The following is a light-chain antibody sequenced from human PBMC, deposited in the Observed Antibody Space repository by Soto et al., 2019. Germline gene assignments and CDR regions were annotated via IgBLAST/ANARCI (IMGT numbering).Light chain of an antibody. Sequence: DIQMTQAPSSLSASVGDRVTIPCRASHSIVIWLAWYQQKPGKAPKLLIYDASTLESVVPSMFSGSGARTDFTLTSSIQLPDYLATYFCQHYSCPWTFGQGTKVDIK. CDR3: QHYSCPWT. J-gene: IGKJ1*01. CDR2: DAS. V-gene: IGKV1-5*01. CDR1: HSIVIW.